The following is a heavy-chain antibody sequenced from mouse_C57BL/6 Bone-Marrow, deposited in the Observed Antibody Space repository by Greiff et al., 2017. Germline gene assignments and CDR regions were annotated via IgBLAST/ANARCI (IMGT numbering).Heavy chain of an antibody. D-gene: IGHD2-14*01. V-gene: IGHV1-58*01. J-gene: IGHJ3*01. CDR2: IYPGTGDT. CDR1: GYTFTSYG. Sequence: EVQLQQSGAELVRPGSSVKMSCKTSGYTFTSYGINWVKQRPGQGLEWIGYIYPGTGDTDYNEKFKGKATLTSDTSSSTAYMQLSSLTSEDSAIYCCTREQYRYPFDYWGQGTPVTVSA. CDR3: TREQYRYPFDY.